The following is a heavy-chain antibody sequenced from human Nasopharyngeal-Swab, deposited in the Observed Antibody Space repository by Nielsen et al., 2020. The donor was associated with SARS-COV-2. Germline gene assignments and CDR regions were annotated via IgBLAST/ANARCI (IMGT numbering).Heavy chain of an antibody. V-gene: IGHV3-73*01. CDR1: GFVFSGSA. J-gene: IGHJ4*02. CDR2: IGDKVHNYAT. CDR3: TTDYYFDY. D-gene: IGHD4/OR15-4a*01. Sequence: LSLTCAASGFVFSGSAIHWVRQASGKGLEWVGRIGDKVHNYATTYAASVKGRFTISRDDSKNTAFLQMDSLNTEDTALYYCTTDYYFDYWGQGTLVTVSS.